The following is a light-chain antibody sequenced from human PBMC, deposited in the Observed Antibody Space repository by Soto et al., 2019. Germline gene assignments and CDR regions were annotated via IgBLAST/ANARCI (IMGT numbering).Light chain of an antibody. Sequence: EIVLTQSPGTLSLSPGERATLSCRASESVSDNYLAWYQQRSGQAPRLVIYGASSRASAVPDRFSGSGSGAAFTPTISRLEPEDFEVYYCQQYGYSQLTFGGGTKVDIX. CDR3: QQYGYSQLT. CDR2: GAS. J-gene: IGKJ4*01. CDR1: ESVSDNY. V-gene: IGKV3-20*01.